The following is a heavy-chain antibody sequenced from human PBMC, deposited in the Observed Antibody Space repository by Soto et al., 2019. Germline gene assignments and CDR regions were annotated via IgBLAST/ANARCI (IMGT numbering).Heavy chain of an antibody. V-gene: IGHV4-59*08. CDR3: GSRSGSAIDY. CDR2: NYYSAST. CDR1: GGSISSYY. D-gene: IGHD3-10*01. J-gene: IGHJ4*02. Sequence: QVQLQESGPGLVKPSETLSLTCTVSGGSISSYYWSWIRQPPGKGLEWIGYNYYSASTNYNPSLKSRVTISVDTPKTQFPLKLSSVTAAHTDVSYGGSRSGSAIDYWGQRTLVTVSP.